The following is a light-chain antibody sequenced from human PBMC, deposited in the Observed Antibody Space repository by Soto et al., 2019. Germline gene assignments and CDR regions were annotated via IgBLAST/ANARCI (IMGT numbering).Light chain of an antibody. V-gene: IGKV3-20*01. CDR3: QQYGSSPRT. CDR1: QSVRTT. Sequence: EIVMSQSPSTLSVSPGQRATLSWGASQSVRTTVAWYHQRNGQAPRLLIFGASTRASGVPDRFSGSGYGTDFTLTISRLETEDFAVYYCQQYGSSPRTFGQGTKVDIK. J-gene: IGKJ1*01. CDR2: GAS.